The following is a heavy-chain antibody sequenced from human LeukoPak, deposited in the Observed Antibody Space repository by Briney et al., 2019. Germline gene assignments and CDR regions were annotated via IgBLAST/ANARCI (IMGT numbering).Heavy chain of an antibody. D-gene: IGHD2/OR15-2a*01. CDR3: AKYNIGWNFGS. Sequence: GGSLRLSCTASGLTLSTAWMSWVRQAPGKGLEWVGRIKSKTEGGTTDYAAPVKGRFTISIDDSKNTLYLQMNSLTTGDTAVYYCAKYNIGWNFGSWGQGTLVTVYS. CDR2: IKSKTEGGTT. CDR1: GLTLSTAW. J-gene: IGHJ4*02. V-gene: IGHV3-15*01.